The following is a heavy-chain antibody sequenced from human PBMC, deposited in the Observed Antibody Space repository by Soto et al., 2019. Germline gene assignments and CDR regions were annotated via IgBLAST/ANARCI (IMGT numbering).Heavy chain of an antibody. D-gene: IGHD6-6*01. V-gene: IGHV3-30*18. J-gene: IGHJ4*02. Sequence: GGSLRLSCAASGFTFSSYGMHWVRQAPGKGLEWVAVISYDGSNKYYADSVKGGLTISRDNSKNTLYLQMNSLRAEDTAVYYCAKDRSGRSDYFDYWAQGALVTVS. CDR1: GFTFSSYG. CDR2: ISYDGSNK. CDR3: AKDRSGRSDYFDY.